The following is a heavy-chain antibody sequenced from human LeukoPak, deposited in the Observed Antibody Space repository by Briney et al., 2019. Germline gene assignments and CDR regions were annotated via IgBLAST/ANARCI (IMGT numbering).Heavy chain of an antibody. V-gene: IGHV4-39*07. J-gene: IGHJ6*03. CDR2: IYYSGST. D-gene: IGHD6-19*01. Sequence: SGTLSLTCTVSGGSISSSSYYWGWIRQPPGKGLEWIGSIYYSGSTYYNPSLKSRVTISVDTSKNQFSLKLSSVTAADTAVYYCARDQWLVLRSYMDVWGKGTTVTVSS. CDR1: GGSISSSSYY. CDR3: ARDQWLVLRSYMDV.